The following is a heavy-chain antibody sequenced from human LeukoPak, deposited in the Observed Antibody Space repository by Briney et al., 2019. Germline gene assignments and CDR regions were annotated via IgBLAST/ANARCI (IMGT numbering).Heavy chain of an antibody. CDR1: GFTFTSYW. J-gene: IGHJ4*02. Sequence: GGSLRLSCAASGFTFTSYWVHWVRQAPGKGLVWVSRINSDGSSTVYADSVKGRFTISRDNAKNTLYLQMNSLRAEDTAVYYCAVLDYDSITDYWGQGTLVTVSS. CDR3: AVLDYDSITDY. V-gene: IGHV3-74*01. CDR2: INSDGSST. D-gene: IGHD3-22*01.